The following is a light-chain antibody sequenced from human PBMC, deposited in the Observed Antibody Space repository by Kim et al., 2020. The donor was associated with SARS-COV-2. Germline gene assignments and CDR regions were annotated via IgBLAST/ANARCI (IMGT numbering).Light chain of an antibody. CDR2: DVS. CDR1: SSDVGAYNS. V-gene: IGLV2-11*01. Sequence: QSALTQPRSVSGSPGQSVTISCTGTSSDVGAYNSVSWYQQHPGTAPKLMIYDVSKRPSGVPDRFSGSKSGNTASLTIPGLQAEDEADYYCCSYVGSFSVLFGGGTQLTVL. J-gene: IGLJ2*01. CDR3: CSYVGSFSVL.